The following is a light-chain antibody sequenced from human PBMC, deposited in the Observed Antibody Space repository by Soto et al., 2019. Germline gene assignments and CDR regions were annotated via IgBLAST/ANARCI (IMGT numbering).Light chain of an antibody. J-gene: IGLJ1*01. V-gene: IGLV2-14*01. CDR2: EVN. CDR3: SSYTSDNRDYV. Sequence: QSVLTQPASVSGSPGQSITISCTGTSSDVGAYTSVPWCQHHPGKAPKVIIYEVNKRPSGISNRFSGSKSVNTASLTISGLQPDDEAHYYCSSYTSDNRDYVFGTGTKVTVL. CDR1: SSDVGAYTS.